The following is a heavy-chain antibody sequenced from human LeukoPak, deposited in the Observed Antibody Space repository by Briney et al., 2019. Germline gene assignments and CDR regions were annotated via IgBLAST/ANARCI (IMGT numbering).Heavy chain of an antibody. Sequence: PGGSLRLSCAASGFTFSGSAMHWVRQASGKGLEWVGRIRSKANNYATVYAASVKGRFTISRDDSKNTAYLQMNSLKTEDTAVYYCTKSSGSYSFDYWGQGTLATVSS. D-gene: IGHD1-26*01. J-gene: IGHJ4*02. CDR2: IRSKANNYAT. V-gene: IGHV3-73*01. CDR3: TKSSGSYSFDY. CDR1: GFTFSGSA.